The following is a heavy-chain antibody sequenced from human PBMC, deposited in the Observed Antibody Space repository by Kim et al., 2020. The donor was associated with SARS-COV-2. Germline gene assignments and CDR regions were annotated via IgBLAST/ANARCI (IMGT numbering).Heavy chain of an antibody. CDR2: ISDDGSNK. Sequence: GGSLRLSCAASRFTFSSYAMHWVRQAPGKGLEWVAVISDDGSNKYYADSVKGRFTISRDNSKNTLYLQVNSLRAEDTAVYYCARDSVWGIQLWSLLQQPRRGDDAFDIWGQGTMVTVSS. CDR1: RFTFSSYA. J-gene: IGHJ3*02. V-gene: IGHV3-30-3*01. CDR3: ARDSVWGIQLWSLLQQPRRGDDAFDI. D-gene: IGHD5-18*01.